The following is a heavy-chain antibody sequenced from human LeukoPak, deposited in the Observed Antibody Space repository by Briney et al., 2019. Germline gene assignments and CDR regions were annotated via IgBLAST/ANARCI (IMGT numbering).Heavy chain of an antibody. D-gene: IGHD4-17*01. CDR2: IWYDGSNK. Sequence: GGSLRLFCAASGFTFSSYGMHWVRQAPGKGLEWVAVIWYDGSNKYYADSVKGRFTISRDNSKNTLYLQMNSLRAEDTAVYYCARDHYGDYDMVYWGQGTLVTVSS. CDR3: ARDHYGDYDMVY. V-gene: IGHV3-33*01. CDR1: GFTFSSYG. J-gene: IGHJ4*02.